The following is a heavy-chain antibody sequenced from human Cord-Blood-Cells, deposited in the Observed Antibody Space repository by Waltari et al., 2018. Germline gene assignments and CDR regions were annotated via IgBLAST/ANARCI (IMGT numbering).Heavy chain of an antibody. CDR2: IYYSGST. CDR1: GGSISSSSYY. D-gene: IGHD6-13*01. V-gene: IGHV4-39*01. CDR3: ARQGGTDSSSSWFDP. J-gene: IGHJ5*02. Sequence: QLQLQESGPGLVKPSETLSLTCTVSGGSISSSSYYLGWIRQPPGKGLEWIGSIYYSGSTYYNPSLKSRVTISVDTSKNQFSLKLSSVTAADTAVYYCARQGGTDSSSSWFDPWGQGTLVTVSS.